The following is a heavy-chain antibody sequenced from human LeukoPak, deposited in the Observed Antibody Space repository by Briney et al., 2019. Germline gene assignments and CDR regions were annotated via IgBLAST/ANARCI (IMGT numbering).Heavy chain of an antibody. V-gene: IGHV3-30*03. CDR2: ISYDGSNK. D-gene: IGHD4-17*01. J-gene: IGHJ4*02. CDR1: GFTFSSHG. CDR3: GGIEMTTVIY. Sequence: GGSLRLSCAASGFTFSSHGMHWVRQAPAKGLEWVALISYDGSNKYYADSVKGRFTISRDNSKNTLYLQMNSLRAEDTAVYYCGGIEMTTVIYWGQGTLVTVSS.